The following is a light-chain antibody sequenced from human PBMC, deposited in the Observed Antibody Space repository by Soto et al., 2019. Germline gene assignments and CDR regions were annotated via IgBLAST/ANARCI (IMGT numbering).Light chain of an antibody. V-gene: IGLV2-14*01. J-gene: IGLJ1*01. CDR1: SSDVGGYNY. Sequence: QSVLTQPASVSGSPGQSITISCTGTSSDVGGYNYVSWYQQHPGKAPKVMIYEVSNRPSGVSNRFSGSKSGNTASLTISGLQAEDEADYWCSSYTSSSTFVFGTGTKVTVL. CDR3: SSYTSSSTFV. CDR2: EVS.